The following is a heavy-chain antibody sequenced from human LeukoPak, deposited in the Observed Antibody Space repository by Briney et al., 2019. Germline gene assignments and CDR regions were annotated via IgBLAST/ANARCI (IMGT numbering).Heavy chain of an antibody. Sequence: ASVKVSCKASGYTFTGYYMHWVRQAPGQGLEWMGWINPNSGGTNYAQKFQGWVTMTRDTSISTAYMELSRLRSDDTAVYYRATTYDGSYSWFDPWGQGTLVTVSS. CDR2: INPNSGGT. CDR1: GYTFTGYY. CDR3: ATTYDGSYSWFDP. D-gene: IGHD1-26*01. V-gene: IGHV1-2*04. J-gene: IGHJ5*02.